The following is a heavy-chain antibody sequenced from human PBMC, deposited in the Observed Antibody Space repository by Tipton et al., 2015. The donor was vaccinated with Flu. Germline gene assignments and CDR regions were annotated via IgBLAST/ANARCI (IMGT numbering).Heavy chain of an antibody. Sequence: QVQLVQSGAEMRKPGASVKVSCKASGYTLTGYYMHWVRQAPGQGLEWMGWINPNSGGTNSAQTFQGRVTMTRDTSINTVYMDLIRLTSDDTAVYFCARVGPDYYYALDVWGQGTTVTVSS. J-gene: IGHJ6*02. V-gene: IGHV1-2*02. CDR2: INPNSGGT. CDR3: ARVGPDYYYALDV. CDR1: GYTLTGYY.